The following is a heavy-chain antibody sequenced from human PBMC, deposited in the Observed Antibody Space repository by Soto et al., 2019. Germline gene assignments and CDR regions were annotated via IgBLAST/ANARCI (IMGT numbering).Heavy chain of an antibody. Sequence: SETLSLTCTVSGGSISSYYWSWIRQPPGKGLEWLGRTYYRSKWYNDYAVSVKSRITINPDTSKNQFSLQLNSVTPEDTAVYYCARERRYCSGGSCYSTKYYYYGMDVWGQGTTVTVSS. D-gene: IGHD2-15*01. CDR2: TYYRSKWYN. CDR3: ARERRYCSGGSCYSTKYYYYGMDV. CDR1: GGSISSYY. V-gene: IGHV6-1*01. J-gene: IGHJ6*02.